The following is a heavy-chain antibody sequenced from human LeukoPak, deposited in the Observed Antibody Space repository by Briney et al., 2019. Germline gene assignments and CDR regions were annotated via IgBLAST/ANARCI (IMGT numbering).Heavy chain of an antibody. V-gene: IGHV3-30*04. CDR3: ARDGNYYESSGYWYYFDS. Sequence: GGSLRLSCAASGFTFSNYAMHWVRQAPGKGLEGVAVIYNDGSKEYYADCVKGRFSISRDESKNTLYLQMNSLRAEDTAVYYCARDGNYYESSGYWYYFDSWGQGTLVTVSS. CDR1: GFTFSNYA. D-gene: IGHD3-22*01. J-gene: IGHJ4*02. CDR2: IYNDGSKE.